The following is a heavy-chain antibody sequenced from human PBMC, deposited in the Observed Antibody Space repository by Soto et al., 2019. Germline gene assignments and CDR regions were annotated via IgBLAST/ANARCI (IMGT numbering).Heavy chain of an antibody. V-gene: IGHV3-23*01. CDR3: VKSRSLAGLTLLDY. D-gene: IGHD6-19*01. J-gene: IGHJ4*02. Sequence: GGSLRLSCTASGFTFSSYAMSWVRQAPGKGLEWVSALSGSGDSTYYADSMKGRFTISRDNSKNTLYLQMNSLRAEDTAVYYCVKSRSLAGLTLLDYWGQGTLVTVSS. CDR2: LSGSGDST. CDR1: GFTFSSYA.